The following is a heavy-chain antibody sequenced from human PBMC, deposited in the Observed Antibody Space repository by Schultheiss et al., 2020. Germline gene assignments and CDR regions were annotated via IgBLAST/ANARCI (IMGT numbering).Heavy chain of an antibody. CDR3: ARGGSSSWPFDY. Sequence: SATLSLTCAVSGYSISTTYYWSWIRQPPGKGLEWIGYIYYSGSTNYNPSLKSRVTISVDTSKNQFSLKLSSVTAADTAVYYCARGGSSSWPFDYWGQGTLVTVSS. CDR2: IYYSGST. D-gene: IGHD6-13*01. J-gene: IGHJ4*02. CDR1: GYSISTTYY. V-gene: IGHV4-59*01.